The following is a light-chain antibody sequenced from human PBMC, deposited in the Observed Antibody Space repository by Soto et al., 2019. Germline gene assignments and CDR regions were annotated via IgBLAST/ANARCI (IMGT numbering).Light chain of an antibody. V-gene: IGLV1-40*01. CDR3: QSYDSSMNRI. CDR1: SSNIGANYD. CDR2: GDN. J-gene: IGLJ1*01. Sequence: QLVLSQPPSVSGAPGQRITISCTGSSSNIGANYDVHWYRQVPGTAPKLLMSGDNNRPSGVADLFSGSKSGTSASLAITRLQAEDEADYYCQSYDSSMNRIFGTGTKLTVL.